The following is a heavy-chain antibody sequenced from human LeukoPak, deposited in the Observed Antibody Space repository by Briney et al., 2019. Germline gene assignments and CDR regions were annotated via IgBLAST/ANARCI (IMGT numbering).Heavy chain of an antibody. CDR1: GGSISSYF. V-gene: IGHV4-4*07. J-gene: IGHJ4*02. Sequence: SETLSLTCNVSGGSISSYFWTWIRQPAGKGLEWIGRIHASGTTNYNSSLKSRVSMSVDASKNQFSLKLTSVTAADTAVYFCARDGADVYGRAFDYWGQGTLVSVSS. D-gene: IGHD3-10*01. CDR3: ARDGADVYGRAFDY. CDR2: IHASGTT.